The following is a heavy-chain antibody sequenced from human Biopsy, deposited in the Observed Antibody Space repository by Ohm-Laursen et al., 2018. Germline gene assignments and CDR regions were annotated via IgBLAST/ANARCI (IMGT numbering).Heavy chain of an antibody. Sequence: SVKVSCKASGGTFINYAISWVRQAPGQGLEWMGGIIPMFGTANYAQMFQGRVTISADESTSTSYMELSSLTTEDTAVYFCARNTGWYGDLYYFDYWGQGTLVTVSS. D-gene: IGHD6-19*01. J-gene: IGHJ4*02. V-gene: IGHV1-69*13. CDR3: ARNTGWYGDLYYFDY. CDR2: IIPMFGTA. CDR1: GGTFINYA.